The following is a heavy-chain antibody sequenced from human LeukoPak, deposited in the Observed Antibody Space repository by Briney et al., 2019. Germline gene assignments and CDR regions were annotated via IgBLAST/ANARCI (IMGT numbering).Heavy chain of an antibody. D-gene: IGHD5-18*01. Sequence: SSETLSLTCTVSGGSISSSSYYWGWIRQPPGKGLEWIGSIYYSGSTYYNPSLKSRVTMSVDTSKNQFSLKLSSVTAADTAVYYCARDRGYSYPYYFDYWGQGTLVTVSS. CDR1: GGSISSSSYY. J-gene: IGHJ4*02. V-gene: IGHV4-39*07. CDR2: IYYSGST. CDR3: ARDRGYSYPYYFDY.